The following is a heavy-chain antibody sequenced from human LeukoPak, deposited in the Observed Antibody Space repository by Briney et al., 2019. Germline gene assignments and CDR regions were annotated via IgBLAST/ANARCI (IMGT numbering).Heavy chain of an antibody. J-gene: IGHJ4*02. Sequence: SETLSLTCTVSGGSISSSSYYWGWIRQPAGKGLEWIGSIYYSGSTYYNPSLKSRVTISVDTSKNQFSLKLSSVTAADTAVYYCARKPEATVTFDYWGQGTLVTVSS. CDR1: GGSISSSSYY. D-gene: IGHD4-17*01. CDR3: ARKPEATVTFDY. CDR2: IYYSGST. V-gene: IGHV4-39*01.